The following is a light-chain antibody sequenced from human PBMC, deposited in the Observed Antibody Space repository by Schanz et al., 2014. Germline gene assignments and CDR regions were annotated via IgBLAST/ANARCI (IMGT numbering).Light chain of an antibody. J-gene: IGLJ3*02. CDR1: SSDVGGYNY. V-gene: IGLV2-14*01. CDR2: DVS. Sequence: QSALTQPASVSGSPGQSITISCTGTSSDVGGYNYVSWYQQYPGKAPKLIIYDVSNRPSGVSNRFSGSKSGNTASLTISGLQAEDEADYYCSSYTSRSTLFGGGTKLTVL. CDR3: SSYTSRSTL.